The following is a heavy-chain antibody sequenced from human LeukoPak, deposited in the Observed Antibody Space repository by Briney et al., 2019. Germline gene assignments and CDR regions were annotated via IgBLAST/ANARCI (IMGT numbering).Heavy chain of an antibody. J-gene: IGHJ2*01. Sequence: SETLSLTCTVSGGSISSGSYYWSWIRQPAGKGLERIGRIYTSGSTNYNPSLKSRVTISVDTSKNQFSLKLSSVTAADTAVYYCARDAGGNAGYFDLWGRGTLVTVSS. CDR2: IYTSGST. D-gene: IGHD4-23*01. CDR3: ARDAGGNAGYFDL. V-gene: IGHV4-61*02. CDR1: GGSISSGSYY.